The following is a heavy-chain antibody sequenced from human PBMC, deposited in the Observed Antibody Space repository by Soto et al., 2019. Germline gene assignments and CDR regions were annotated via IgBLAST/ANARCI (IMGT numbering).Heavy chain of an antibody. CDR1: GFTFSGYE. Sequence: PGGSLRLSCAASGFTFSGYEMNWVRQAPGKGLEWVSYISSSGSTIYYADSVKGRFTISRDNAKNSLYLQMNSLRAEDTAVYYCARDNAAMVLAPHYYYYGMDVWGQGNTVTVSS. D-gene: IGHD5-18*01. CDR3: ARDNAAMVLAPHYYYYGMDV. J-gene: IGHJ6*02. V-gene: IGHV3-48*03. CDR2: ISSSGSTI.